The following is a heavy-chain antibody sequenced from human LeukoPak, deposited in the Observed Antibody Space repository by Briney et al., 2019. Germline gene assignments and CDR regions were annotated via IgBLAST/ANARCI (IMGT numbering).Heavy chain of an antibody. Sequence: GASVKVSCKASGYTFTGYYMHWVRQAPGQGLEWMGWINPNSGGTNYAQKFQGRVTMTRDTSISTAYMELSRLRSEDMAVYYCAREGREYSYGYYYYYYMDVWGKGTTVTVSS. CDR1: GYTFTGYY. V-gene: IGHV1-2*02. D-gene: IGHD5-18*01. J-gene: IGHJ6*03. CDR3: AREGREYSYGYYYYYYMDV. CDR2: INPNSGGT.